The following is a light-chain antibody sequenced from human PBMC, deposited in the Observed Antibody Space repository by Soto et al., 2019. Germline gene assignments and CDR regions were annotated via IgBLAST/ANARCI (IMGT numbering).Light chain of an antibody. V-gene: IGLV2-14*03. J-gene: IGLJ2*01. CDR2: YVS. CDR3: TSYSISSTLASV. CDR1: SSDVGGYNF. Sequence: QSALTQPASVSGSPGQSVTISCTGTSSDVGGYNFVAWYQHHPGKAPKLIIYYVSYRPSGVSHRFSGSKSGNTASLTVSALQDEEEADYYCTSYSISSTLASVFGRGTKLTVL.